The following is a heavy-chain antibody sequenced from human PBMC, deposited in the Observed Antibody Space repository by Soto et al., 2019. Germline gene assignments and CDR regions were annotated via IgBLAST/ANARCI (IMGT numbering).Heavy chain of an antibody. D-gene: IGHD3-22*01. CDR3: ARDFNYYESSGYDY. CDR1: SYG. J-gene: IGHJ4*02. Sequence: SYGMHWVRQAPGKGLEWVAVIWYDGSNKYYADSVKGRFTISRDNSKNTLYLQMNSLRSEDTAVYYCARDFNYYESSGYDYWGQGTLVTVSS. CDR2: IWYDGSNK. V-gene: IGHV3-33*01.